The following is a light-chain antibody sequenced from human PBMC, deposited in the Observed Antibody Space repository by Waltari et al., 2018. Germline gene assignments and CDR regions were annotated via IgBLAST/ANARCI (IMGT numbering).Light chain of an antibody. Sequence: SSELTQDPAVSVALGQTVTITFQGDSLRSYFASWYQQKPGQAPVIVIYGNNNRPSGIPDRFSGSSTGYTDSLTITGAQAEDEADYYCSSRDSSGNHLLFGGGTKLTVL. CDR2: GNN. CDR3: SSRDSSGNHLL. J-gene: IGLJ2*01. CDR1: SLRSYF. V-gene: IGLV3-19*01.